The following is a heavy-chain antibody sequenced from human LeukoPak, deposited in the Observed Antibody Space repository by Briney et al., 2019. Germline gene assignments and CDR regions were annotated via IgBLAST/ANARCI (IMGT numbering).Heavy chain of an antibody. Sequence: ARSLRLSCAASGFTFSSYGMHWVRQAPGKGLEWVAVISYDGSNKYYADSVKGRFTISRDNSKTTLYLQMNSLRAEDTAVYYCAKAMVRGVISPFDYWGQGTLVTVSS. V-gene: IGHV3-30*18. J-gene: IGHJ4*02. D-gene: IGHD3-10*01. CDR2: ISYDGSNK. CDR3: AKAMVRGVISPFDY. CDR1: GFTFSSYG.